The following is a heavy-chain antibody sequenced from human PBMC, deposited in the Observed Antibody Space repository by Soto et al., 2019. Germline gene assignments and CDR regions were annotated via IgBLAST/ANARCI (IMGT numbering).Heavy chain of an antibody. V-gene: IGHV1-69*13. J-gene: IGHJ6*02. CDR1: GGTFSSYA. D-gene: IGHD2-2*01. CDR2: IIPIFGTA. Sequence: SVTVSCKASGGTFSSYAISWVRQAPGQGLEWMGGIIPIFGTANYAQKFQGRVTITADESTSTAYMELSSLRSEDTAVYYCATVVPAAQKTIYYYYGMDVWGQGTTVTVSS. CDR3: ATVVPAAQKTIYYYYGMDV.